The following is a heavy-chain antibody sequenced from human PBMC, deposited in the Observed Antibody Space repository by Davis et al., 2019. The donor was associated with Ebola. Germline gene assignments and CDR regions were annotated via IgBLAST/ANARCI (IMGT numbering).Heavy chain of an antibody. CDR1: AASFFRYA. CDR3: ARRVSYDAFDI. D-gene: IGHD3-10*01. Sequence: AASVKVSCKASAASFFRYAISWVRQAPGQGLEWMGGIIPIFGTTNYAQKFQGRVTITADESTSTAYMELRSLRSDDTAVYYCARRVSYDAFDIWGQGTMVTVSS. CDR2: IIPIFGTT. J-gene: IGHJ3*02. V-gene: IGHV1-69*13.